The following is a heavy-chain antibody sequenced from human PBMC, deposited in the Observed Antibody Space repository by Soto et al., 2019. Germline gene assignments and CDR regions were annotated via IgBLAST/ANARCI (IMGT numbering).Heavy chain of an antibody. V-gene: IGHV4-39*07. CDR1: GGSISSSSYY. J-gene: IGHJ3*02. D-gene: IGHD1-1*01. CDR2: TYYSGST. CDR3: ARARYNWNDAGYGAPGVAFDI. Sequence: PSETLSLTCTVSGGSISSSSYYWGWIRQPPGKGLEWIGYTYYSGSTNYNPSLKSRVTISVDTSKNQFSLKLSSVTAADTAVYYCARARYNWNDAGYGAPGVAFDIWGQGTMVTVSS.